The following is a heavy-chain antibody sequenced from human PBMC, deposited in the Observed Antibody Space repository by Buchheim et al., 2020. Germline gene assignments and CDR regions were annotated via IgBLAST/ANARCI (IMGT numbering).Heavy chain of an antibody. V-gene: IGHV3-74*01. Sequence: EVRLVESGGGLVQPEGSLRLSCAASGFTFSSYWMHWVRQAPGKGPVWVSRINSDGSSTSYGDSVKGRFTISRDNARNTLYLEMNSLRDEDTAFYYCARGPSETYYGLYYWGQG. J-gene: IGHJ4*02. CDR3: ARGPSETYYGLYY. CDR1: GFTFSSYW. D-gene: IGHD1-26*01. CDR2: INSDGSST.